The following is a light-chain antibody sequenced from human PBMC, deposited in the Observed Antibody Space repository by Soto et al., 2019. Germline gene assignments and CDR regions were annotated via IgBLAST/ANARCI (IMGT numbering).Light chain of an antibody. V-gene: IGLV1-47*01. CDR3: AAWDDNLSGPL. CDR1: SSNIGNNY. J-gene: IGLJ3*02. Sequence: QSVLTRPPSASATPGQRVTISCSRSSSNIGNNYIYWYHQLPGTAPKLLIYRNDQRASGVPDRFSGSKSDTSGSLAISGLRSDDEGIYYCAAWDDNLSGPLFGGGTKL. CDR2: RND.